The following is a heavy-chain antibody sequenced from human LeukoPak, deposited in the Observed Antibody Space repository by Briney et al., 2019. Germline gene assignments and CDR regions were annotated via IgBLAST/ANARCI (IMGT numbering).Heavy chain of an antibody. Sequence: SVKVSCKTSGGTFSNYAISWVRQAPGQGLEWMGRIIPIFGTANYAQKFQGRVTIIADQSSSTAYMELSSPRSEDTAMYYCARDKGRYFGSKTYYNDFFDYWGQGTLVTVSS. CDR3: ARDKGRYFGSKTYYNDFFDY. D-gene: IGHD3-10*01. CDR2: IIPIFGTA. V-gene: IGHV1-69*15. CDR1: GGTFSNYA. J-gene: IGHJ4*02.